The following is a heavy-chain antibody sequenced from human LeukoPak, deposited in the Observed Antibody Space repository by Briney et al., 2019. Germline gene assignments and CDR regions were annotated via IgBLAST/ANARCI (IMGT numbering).Heavy chain of an antibody. V-gene: IGHV3-74*01. CDR1: GFTFSSYW. D-gene: IGHD3-22*01. J-gene: IGHJ4*02. CDR2: INSDGSST. CDR3: ARNYDSSGYYDY. Sequence: TGGSLRLSCAASGFTFSSYWMHWVRQAPGKGLVWVSRINSDGSSTSYADSVKGRFTISRDNAKNTLYLQMNSLRAEDTAVYYCARNYDSSGYYDYWGQGTLVTVSS.